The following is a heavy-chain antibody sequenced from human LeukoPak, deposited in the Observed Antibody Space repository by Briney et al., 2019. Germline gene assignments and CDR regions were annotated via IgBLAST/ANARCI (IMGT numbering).Heavy chain of an antibody. V-gene: IGHV1-24*01. J-gene: IGHJ3*02. D-gene: IGHD3-22*01. CDR1: GYTLTELS. CDR2: FDPEDGET. CDR3: AAETPDYYDSSGYLAFDI. Sequence: ASVKVSCKVSGYTLTELSINWLRQAPGRGLEWVVGFDPEDGETIYAQKFQGRLTVTEDTSTDTAYMVLSSLRSEDTAVYYCAAETPDYYDSSGYLAFDIWGQGTMVTVSS.